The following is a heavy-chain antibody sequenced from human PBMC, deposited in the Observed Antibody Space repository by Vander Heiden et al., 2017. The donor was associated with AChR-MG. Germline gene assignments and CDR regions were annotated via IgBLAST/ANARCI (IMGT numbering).Heavy chain of an antibody. CDR3: AREPRASRGSYKAFDI. Sequence: QVQLVQSGAEVKKPGASVKVSCKASGYTFTSYGTSWVRQAPGQGLEWMGWISAYNGNTNYAQKLQCRVTRTTDTSTSTAYMELRSLRSDDTAVYYCAREPRASRGSYKAFDIWGQGTMVTVSS. CDR1: GYTFTSYG. D-gene: IGHD1-26*01. J-gene: IGHJ3*02. CDR2: ISAYNGNT. V-gene: IGHV1-18*01.